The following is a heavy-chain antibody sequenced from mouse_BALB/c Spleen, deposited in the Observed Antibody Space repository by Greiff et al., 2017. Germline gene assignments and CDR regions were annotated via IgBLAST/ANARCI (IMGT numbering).Heavy chain of an antibody. V-gene: IGHV1-67*01. Sequence: VQLQESGAELVRPGVSVKISCKGSGYTFTDYAMHWVKQSHAKSLEWIGVISTYYGDASYNQKFKGKATMTVDKSSSTAYLQLSSLTSEDTAVYYCKGAMDYWGQGTSVTVSS. CDR2: ISTYYGDA. CDR1: GYTFTDYA. J-gene: IGHJ4*01. CDR3: KGAMDY.